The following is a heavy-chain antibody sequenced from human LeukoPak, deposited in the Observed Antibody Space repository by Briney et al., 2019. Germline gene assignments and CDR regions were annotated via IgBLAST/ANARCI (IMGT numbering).Heavy chain of an antibody. CDR3: ARDGEGGATGQDPNWVDP. Sequence: GGSLRLSCAASGFTFSSYAMHWVRQAPAKGLEWVAVISYDGSNKYYADSVKGRFTISRDNSKNTLYLQMNSLRAEDTAVYYCARDGEGGATGQDPNWVDPWGQGTLVTVSS. J-gene: IGHJ5*02. V-gene: IGHV3-30-3*01. CDR1: GFTFSSYA. CDR2: ISYDGSNK. D-gene: IGHD2-21*01.